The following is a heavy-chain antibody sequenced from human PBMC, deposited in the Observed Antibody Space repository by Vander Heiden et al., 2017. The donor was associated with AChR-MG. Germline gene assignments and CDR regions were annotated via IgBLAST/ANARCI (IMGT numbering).Heavy chain of an antibody. CDR3: VKEEGWGGAAAGTFDY. J-gene: IGHJ4*02. V-gene: IGHV3-30*18. Sequence: QVHLVESGGGVVQPGRSLRLSCAASGFTFSTYGMHWVRQAPGKGLGWVAGRADDGSKADCADSVKGRFTISRDNSKNTLYLQMYRLKPGDTADHYCVKEEGWGGAAAGTFDYWGQGTLVTVSS. CDR1: GFTFSTYG. CDR2: RADDGSKA. D-gene: IGHD6-13*01.